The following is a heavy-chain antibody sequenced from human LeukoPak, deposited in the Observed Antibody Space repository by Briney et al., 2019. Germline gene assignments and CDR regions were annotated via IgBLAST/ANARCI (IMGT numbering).Heavy chain of an antibody. V-gene: IGHV3-7*01. J-gene: IGHJ4*02. CDR3: ARAPYQLLSYFDY. D-gene: IGHD2-2*01. Sequence: GGSLRLSCAASGFTLSTYWMSWVRQAPGKGLEWVANIKPAGSEKYYADSVKGRFTISRDNTKNSLYLHMNSLRAEDTAVYYCARAPYQLLSYFDYWGQGILVTVSS. CDR2: IKPAGSEK. CDR1: GFTLSTYW.